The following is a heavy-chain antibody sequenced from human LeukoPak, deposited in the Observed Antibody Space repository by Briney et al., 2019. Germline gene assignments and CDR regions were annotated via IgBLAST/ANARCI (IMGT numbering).Heavy chain of an antibody. CDR3: ARYDSSRAGFDF. V-gene: IGHV4-34*01. Sequence: PSETLSLTCAVYGGSFSGYYWSWIRQPPGKGLEWIGEINHSGSTNYNPSLKSRVTISVDTSKNQFSLKMNSVTAADTAIYFCARYDSSRAGFDFWGQGALVTVSS. CDR1: GGSFSGYY. CDR2: INHSGST. D-gene: IGHD3-9*01. J-gene: IGHJ4*02.